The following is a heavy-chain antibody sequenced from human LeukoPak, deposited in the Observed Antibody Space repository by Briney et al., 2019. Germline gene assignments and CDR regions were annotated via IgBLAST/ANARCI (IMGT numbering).Heavy chain of an antibody. CDR2: VYYSGST. V-gene: IGHV4-59*01. CDR1: GASMDSYY. CDR3: GRGFGSGYDFPTYFYGMDL. D-gene: IGHD5-12*01. J-gene: IGHJ6*02. Sequence: SETLSLTCTVSGASMDSYYWSWIRQSPGKGLEWIGYVYYSGSTNYNPSVKSRVTISVNTSKNQFSLKVSSVTAADTAVYYCGRGFGSGYDFPTYFYGMDLWGQGTTVTVSS.